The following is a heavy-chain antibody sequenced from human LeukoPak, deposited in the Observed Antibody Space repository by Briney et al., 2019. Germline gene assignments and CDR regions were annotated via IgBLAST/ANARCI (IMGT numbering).Heavy chain of an antibody. CDR2: IYTSGST. V-gene: IGHV4-61*02. D-gene: IGHD2-21*01. CDR1: GGSINSGSHY. CDR3: ARDGRLEGCGGDCHPDY. Sequence: SQTLSLTCTVSGGSINSGSHYWSWIRQPAGKGLEWIGRIYTSGSTNYNPSLESRVTISVDTSRNQFSLKLSSVTAADTAVYYCARDGRLEGCGGDCHPDYWGQGTLVTVSS. J-gene: IGHJ4*02.